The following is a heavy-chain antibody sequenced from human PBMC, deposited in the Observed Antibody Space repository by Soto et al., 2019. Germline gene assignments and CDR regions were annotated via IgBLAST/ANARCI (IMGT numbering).Heavy chain of an antibody. D-gene: IGHD2-8*01. J-gene: IGHJ5*01. CDR3: AVCAPRHWFDS. CDR2: IYVGGYT. Sequence: EVQLVESGGDLVQPGGSLRLSCAASGFTVSNNYMTWVRQAPGKGLEWVSLIYVGGYTYYADSVQGRFPISRDNSKNTLHLQRTSLGAEDTAVYDCAVCAPRHWFDSWGQGTLVTVSS. CDR1: GFTVSNNY. V-gene: IGHV3-66*01.